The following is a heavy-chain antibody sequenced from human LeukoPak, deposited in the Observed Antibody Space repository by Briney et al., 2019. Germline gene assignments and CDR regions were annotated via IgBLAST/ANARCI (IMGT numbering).Heavy chain of an antibody. CDR1: GFTFSSYA. D-gene: IGHD3-10*01. CDR3: ARDAGSGSYFDY. J-gene: IGHJ4*02. V-gene: IGHV3-30*04. Sequence: PGGSLRLSCAASGFTFSSYAMHWVRQAPGKGLEWVAVISYDGSNKYYADSVKGRFTISRDNSKNTLYLRMNSLRADDTAVYYCARDAGSGSYFDYWGQGTLVTVSS. CDR2: ISYDGSNK.